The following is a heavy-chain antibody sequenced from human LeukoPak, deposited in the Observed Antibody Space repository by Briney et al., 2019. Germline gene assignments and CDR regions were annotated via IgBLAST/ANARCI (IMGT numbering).Heavy chain of an antibody. Sequence: GGSLRLSCAASGFTVSSNDMSWVRQAPGKGLEWVAVIAYDGTNTFYGDSVKGRFTISRDNSKNTLDLQMNSLRPEDTAVYYCAKGHYYDTYGQYSYAEYWGQGILVTASS. J-gene: IGHJ4*02. CDR3: AKGHYYDTYGQYSYAEY. CDR2: IAYDGTNT. D-gene: IGHD3-22*01. V-gene: IGHV3-30*18. CDR1: GFTVSSND.